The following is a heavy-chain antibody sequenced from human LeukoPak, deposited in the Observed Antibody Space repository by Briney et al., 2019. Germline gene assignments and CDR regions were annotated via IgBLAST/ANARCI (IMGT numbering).Heavy chain of an antibody. D-gene: IGHD6-19*01. Sequence: GGSLRLSCAASGFTFSSYWMHWVRQAPGKGLVWVSRINSDGSSTSYADSVKGRFTISRDNAKNTLYLQMNSLRAEDTAVYYCARISSGWPKYHYWGQGTLVTVSS. CDR3: ARISSGWPKYHY. J-gene: IGHJ4*02. CDR2: INSDGSST. V-gene: IGHV3-74*01. CDR1: GFTFSSYW.